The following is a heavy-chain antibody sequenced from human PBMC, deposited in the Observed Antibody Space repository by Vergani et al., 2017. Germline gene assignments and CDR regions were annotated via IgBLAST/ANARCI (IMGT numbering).Heavy chain of an antibody. CDR2: LDPSDSYT. Sequence: EVQLVQSGAEVKKPGESLRISCKGSGYSFTSYWISWVRQMPGKGLEWMGRLDPSDSYTNYSPSFQGHVTISADKSISTAYLQWSSLKASDTAMYYCARGGSTIFGYYYYGMDVWGQGTTVTVSS. CDR3: ARGGSTIFGYYYYGMDV. CDR1: GYSFTSYW. V-gene: IGHV5-10-1*01. J-gene: IGHJ6*02. D-gene: IGHD3-9*01.